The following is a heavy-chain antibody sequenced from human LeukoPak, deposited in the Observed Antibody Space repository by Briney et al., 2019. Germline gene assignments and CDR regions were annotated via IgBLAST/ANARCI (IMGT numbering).Heavy chain of an antibody. J-gene: IGHJ4*02. D-gene: IGHD3-10*01. CDR1: GFTFSSYE. V-gene: IGHV3-48*03. CDR2: ISSSGSTI. Sequence: GGSLRLSCAASGFTFSSYEMNWVRQAPGKGLEWVSYISSSGSTINYADSVKGRFTISRDNAKNSLYLQMNSLRAEDTAVYYCARDRYYGSGSYDYWGQGTLVTVSS. CDR3: ARDRYYGSGSYDY.